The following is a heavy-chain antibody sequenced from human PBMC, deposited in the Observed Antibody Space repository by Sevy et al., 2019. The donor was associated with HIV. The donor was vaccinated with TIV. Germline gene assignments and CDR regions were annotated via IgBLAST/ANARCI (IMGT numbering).Heavy chain of an antibody. V-gene: IGHV1-8*01. D-gene: IGHD3-3*01. CDR2: MNPNNGNT. CDR1: GYSFTNFD. CDR3: ARARLDYEFWSGSYFSRAPWGYKYYAMDV. Sequence: ASVKVSCKAAGYSFTNFDINWVRQATGQGLEWMGWMNPNNGNTHYAQKFQGRVTTTRISSANTAYMELSSLTSEDTAIYYCARARLDYEFWSGSYFSRAPWGYKYYAMDVWGQGTTVTVSS. J-gene: IGHJ6*02.